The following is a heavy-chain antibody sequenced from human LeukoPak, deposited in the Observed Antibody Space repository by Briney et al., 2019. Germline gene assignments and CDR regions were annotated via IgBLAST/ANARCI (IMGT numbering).Heavy chain of an antibody. Sequence: PGRSLRLSCAASGFTFSSYGMHWVRQAPGKGLEWVAVIWYDGSNIYYADSVKGRFTIPRDNSKNTLYLQMDSLRAEDTAVYYCARDRGRGSSHNDYWGQGILVTVSS. J-gene: IGHJ4*02. CDR3: ARDRGRGSSHNDY. V-gene: IGHV3-33*01. D-gene: IGHD2-15*01. CDR1: GFTFSSYG. CDR2: IWYDGSNI.